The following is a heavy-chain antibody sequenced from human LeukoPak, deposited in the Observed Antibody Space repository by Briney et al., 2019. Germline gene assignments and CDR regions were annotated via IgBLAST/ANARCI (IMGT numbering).Heavy chain of an antibody. CDR1: GFIFNNYG. J-gene: IGHJ6*03. V-gene: IGHV1-18*01. CDR2: ISVYNDNT. Sequence: ASVKVSCKASGFIFNNYGISWVRQAPGQGLEWMGWISVYNDNTKYSQNLQGRVTLTTDKSTNTAYMELRSLRSDDTAIYYCARAVSGGSSFFYMDVWGKGTTVTISS. D-gene: IGHD2-15*01. CDR3: ARAVSGGSSFFYMDV.